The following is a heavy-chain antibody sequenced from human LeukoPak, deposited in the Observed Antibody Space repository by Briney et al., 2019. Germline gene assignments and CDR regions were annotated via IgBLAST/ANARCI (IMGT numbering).Heavy chain of an antibody. CDR1: GGSISSSSYY. Sequence: SETLSLTCTVSGGSISSSSYYWGWIRQPPGKGLEWIGSIYYSGSTYYNPSLKSRVTISVDTSKNQFSLKPSSVTAADTAVYYCARVEGQLALGHYFDYWGQGTLVTVSS. J-gene: IGHJ4*02. CDR3: ARVEGQLALGHYFDY. CDR2: IYYSGST. D-gene: IGHD6-6*01. V-gene: IGHV4-39*07.